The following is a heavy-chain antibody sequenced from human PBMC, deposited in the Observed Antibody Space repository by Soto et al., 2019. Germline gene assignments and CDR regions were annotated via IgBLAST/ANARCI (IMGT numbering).Heavy chain of an antibody. Sequence: SVKVSCKASGGTFSSYAISWVRQAPGQGLEWMGGIIPIFGTANYAQKFQGRVTITADESTSTAYMELSSLRSEDTAVYHCASGGIAVAGTPRFGYWGQGTLVTVSS. CDR3: ASGGIAVAGTPRFGY. D-gene: IGHD6-19*01. V-gene: IGHV1-69*13. CDR2: IIPIFGTA. CDR1: GGTFSSYA. J-gene: IGHJ4*02.